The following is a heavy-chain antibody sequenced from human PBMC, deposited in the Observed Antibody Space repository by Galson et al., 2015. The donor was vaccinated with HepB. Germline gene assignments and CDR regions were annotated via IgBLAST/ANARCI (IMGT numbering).Heavy chain of an antibody. D-gene: IGHD4-23*01. J-gene: IGHJ2*01. CDR2: IIPIFGTA. CDR3: ARDWWRGHDYGGNEAPGWYFDL. V-gene: IGHV1-69*13. CDR1: GGTFSSYA. Sequence: SVKVSCKASGGTFSSYAISWVRQAPGQGLEWMGGIIPIFGTANYAQKFQGRVTITADESTSTAYMELSSLRSEDTAVYYCARDWWRGHDYGGNEAPGWYFDLWGRGTLVTVSS.